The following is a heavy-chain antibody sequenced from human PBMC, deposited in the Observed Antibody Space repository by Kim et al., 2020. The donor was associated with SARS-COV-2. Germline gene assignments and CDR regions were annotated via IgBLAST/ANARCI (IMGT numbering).Heavy chain of an antibody. J-gene: IGHJ5*02. CDR1: GGSISSSSYY. CDR2: IYYSGST. Sequence: SETLSLTCTVSGGSISSSSYYWGWIRQPPGKGLEWIGSIYYSGSTYYNPSLKSRVTISVDTSKNQFSLKLSSVTAADTAVYYCARRYYYGPNWFDPWGQGTLVTSPQ. CDR3: ARRYYYGPNWFDP. V-gene: IGHV4-39*01. D-gene: IGHD3-10*01.